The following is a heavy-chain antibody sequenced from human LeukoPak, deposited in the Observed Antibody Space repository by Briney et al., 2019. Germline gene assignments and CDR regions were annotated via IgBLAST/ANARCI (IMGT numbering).Heavy chain of an antibody. CDR1: GFTFSSYG. Sequence: PGRSLRLSCAASGFTFSSYGMHWVRQAPGKGLEWVAVIWYDGSNKYYADSVKGRFTISRDNSKNTLYLQMNSLRAEDTAVYYCARQYRNPPPLDAFDIWGQGTMVTVSS. CDR3: ARQYRNPPPLDAFDI. D-gene: IGHD1-14*01. CDR2: IWYDGSNK. V-gene: IGHV3-33*01. J-gene: IGHJ3*02.